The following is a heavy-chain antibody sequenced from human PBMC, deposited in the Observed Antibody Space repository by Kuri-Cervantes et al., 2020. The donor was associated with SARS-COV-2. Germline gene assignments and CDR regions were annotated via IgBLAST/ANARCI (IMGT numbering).Heavy chain of an antibody. V-gene: IGHV4-59*01. J-gene: IGHJ2*01. Sequence: SETLSLTCTVSDGSISSYYWSWIRQPPGKGLEWIGYIYYSGSTNYNPSLKSRVTISVDTSKNQFSLKLSSVIAADTAVYYCARGGYYYDSSGYYMPGGEGYFDLWGRGTLVTVSS. CDR2: IYYSGST. CDR3: ARGGYYYDSSGYYMPGGEGYFDL. D-gene: IGHD3-22*01. CDR1: DGSISSYY.